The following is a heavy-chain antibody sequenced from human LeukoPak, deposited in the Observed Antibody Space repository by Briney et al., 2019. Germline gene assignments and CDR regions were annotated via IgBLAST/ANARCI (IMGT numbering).Heavy chain of an antibody. CDR2: INWDGFST. CDR3: AKGTRLKVATVTTARWGYYMDV. Sequence: GGSLRLSCAASGFTFNDYTMHWVRQAPGKGLEWVSLINWDGFSTYYADSVKGRFTISRDNSKNSLYLQMNSLRAEDTALYYCAKGTRLKVATVTTARWGYYMDVWGKGTTVTVSS. D-gene: IGHD4-17*01. V-gene: IGHV3-43*01. J-gene: IGHJ6*03. CDR1: GFTFNDYT.